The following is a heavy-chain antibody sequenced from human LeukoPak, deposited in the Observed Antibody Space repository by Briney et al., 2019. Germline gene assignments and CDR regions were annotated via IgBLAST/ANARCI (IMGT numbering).Heavy chain of an antibody. Sequence: SETLSLTCAVYGVSFSGYYWSWIRQPPGKGLEWIGEINHSGSTNYNPSLKSRVTISVDTSKNQFSLKLSSVTAADTAVYYCARGQQWLVLSFDYWGQGTLVTVSS. D-gene: IGHD6-19*01. CDR3: ARGQQWLVLSFDY. J-gene: IGHJ4*02. CDR1: GVSFSGYY. CDR2: INHSGST. V-gene: IGHV4-34*01.